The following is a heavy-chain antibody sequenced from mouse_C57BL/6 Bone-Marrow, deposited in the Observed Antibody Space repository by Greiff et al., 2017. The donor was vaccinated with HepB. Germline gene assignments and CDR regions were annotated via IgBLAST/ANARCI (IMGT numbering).Heavy chain of an antibody. J-gene: IGHJ3*01. D-gene: IGHD2-4*01. CDR3: ARRNYDYEGWFAY. CDR1: GFTFSDYG. V-gene: IGHV5-17*01. CDR2: ISSGSSTI. Sequence: EVQGVESGGGLVKPGGSLKLSCAASGFTFSDYGMHWVRQAPEKGLEWVAYISSGSSTIYYADTVKGRFTISRDNAKNTLFLQMTSLRSEDTAMYYCARRNYDYEGWFAYWGQGTLVTVSA.